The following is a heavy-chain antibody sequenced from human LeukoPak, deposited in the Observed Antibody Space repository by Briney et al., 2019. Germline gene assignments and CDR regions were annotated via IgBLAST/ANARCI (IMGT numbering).Heavy chain of an antibody. J-gene: IGHJ6*02. Sequence: ASVKVSCKASGYTFTSYAMNWVRQAPGQGLEWMGRINTNTGNPTYAQGFTGRFVFSLDTSVSTAYLQISSPKAEDTAVYYCARGAYCSSTSCYRYYYGMDVWGQGTTVTVSS. CDR2: INTNTGNP. CDR3: ARGAYCSSTSCYRYYYGMDV. CDR1: GYTFTSYA. V-gene: IGHV7-4-1*02. D-gene: IGHD2-2*01.